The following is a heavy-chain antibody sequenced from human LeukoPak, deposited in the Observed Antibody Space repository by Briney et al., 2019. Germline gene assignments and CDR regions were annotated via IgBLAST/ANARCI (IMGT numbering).Heavy chain of an antibody. CDR1: GGSISSGDYY. J-gene: IGHJ5*02. CDR2: IYYSGST. D-gene: IGHD3-22*01. CDR3: ARVLYYYDSSSLNWFDP. Sequence: SQTLSLTCTVSGGSISSGDYYWSWIRQPPGKGLEWIGYIYYSGSTYYNPSLKSRVTISVDTSKNQFSLKLSSVTAADTAVYYWARVLYYYDSSSLNWFDPGAREPWSPSPQ. V-gene: IGHV4-30-4*08.